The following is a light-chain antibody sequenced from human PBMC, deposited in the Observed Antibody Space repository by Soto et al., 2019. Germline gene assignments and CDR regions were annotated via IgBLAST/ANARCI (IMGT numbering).Light chain of an antibody. CDR2: GAS. J-gene: IGKJ1*01. CDR3: QQYCPAPWT. CDR1: QSVSRY. Sequence: EIVLTQSPGTLSLSPGERATLSCRASQSVSRYLVWYQHKPAQAPRLLIYGASTRATGIPDRFSGSASGTDFTLTISRLEPEDFAVYYCQQYCPAPWTFGQGTKVEIK. V-gene: IGKV3-20*01.